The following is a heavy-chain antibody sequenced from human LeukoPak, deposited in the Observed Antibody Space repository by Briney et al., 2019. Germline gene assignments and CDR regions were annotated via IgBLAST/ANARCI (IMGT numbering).Heavy chain of an antibody. CDR3: AKSSGWNYYYYYMDV. CDR2: ISSSSTYI. J-gene: IGHJ6*03. D-gene: IGHD6-19*01. V-gene: IGHV3-21*01. CDR1: GFTFSNYG. Sequence: PGGSLRLSCAASGFTFSNYGMNWVRQAPGNGLEWVSSISSSSTYIYYADSVKGRFTISRDNAKNSPYLQMNSLRAEDTAVYYCAKSSGWNYYYYYMDVWGKGTTVIASS.